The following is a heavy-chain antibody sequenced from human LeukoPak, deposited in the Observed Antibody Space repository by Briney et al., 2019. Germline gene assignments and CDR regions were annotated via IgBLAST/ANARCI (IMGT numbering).Heavy chain of an antibody. J-gene: IGHJ4*02. V-gene: IGHV3-23*01. CDR1: GFTFSSYA. CDR2: ISGSGGST. D-gene: IGHD3-3*01. Sequence: GGSLRLSCAASGFTFSSYALSWVRQAPGKGLEWVSAISGSGGSTYYADSVKGRFTISRDNSKNTLCLQMNSLRAEDTAVYYCAKDRRAIFGVVLDYWGQGTLVTVSS. CDR3: AKDRRAIFGVVLDY.